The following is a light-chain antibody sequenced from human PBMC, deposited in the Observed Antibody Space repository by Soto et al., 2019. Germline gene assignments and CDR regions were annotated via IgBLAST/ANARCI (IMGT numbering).Light chain of an antibody. CDR1: QDISNY. CDR2: DAS. Sequence: DIQMTQSPSSLSASVGDRVTITCQASQDISNYLNWYQQKPGKAPKRLIYDASNLETGVPSRFSGSGSGTDFTFTISSLQPENIATCYCQQYDNLTMYTFGQGTKLEIK. J-gene: IGKJ2*01. V-gene: IGKV1-33*01. CDR3: QQYDNLTMYT.